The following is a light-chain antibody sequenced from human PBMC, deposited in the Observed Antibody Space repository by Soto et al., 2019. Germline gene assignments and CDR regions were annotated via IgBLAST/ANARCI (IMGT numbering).Light chain of an antibody. Sequence: IVLTQSPGTLSLSPGERATLSCRASQSVSNNYLAWYQQKPGQAPRLLVYGASSRATGISDRFSGSGSGTDFTLTISRLEPEDFAVYYCQHYVSPPITFGQGTRLE. CDR1: QSVSNNY. J-gene: IGKJ5*01. CDR3: QHYVSPPIT. CDR2: GAS. V-gene: IGKV3-20*01.